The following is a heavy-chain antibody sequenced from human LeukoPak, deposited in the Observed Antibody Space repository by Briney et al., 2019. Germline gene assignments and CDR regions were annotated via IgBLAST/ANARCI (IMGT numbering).Heavy chain of an antibody. CDR2: VFYSGPT. J-gene: IGHJ4*02. D-gene: IGHD1-26*01. V-gene: IGHV4-59*01. CDR1: GDSIDSYY. Sequence: SETLSLTCTVSGDSIDSYYSSWLRQPPGEGLQGFGYVFYSGPTNYDASHKSRVAISIDRSKNQFSLKLSSVTAADTAVYYCAGRSARYFDSWGQGTPVTVSS. CDR3: AGRSARYFDS.